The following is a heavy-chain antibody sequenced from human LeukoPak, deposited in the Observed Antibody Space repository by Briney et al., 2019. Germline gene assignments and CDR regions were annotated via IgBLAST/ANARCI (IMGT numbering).Heavy chain of an antibody. J-gene: IGHJ4*02. CDR3: ARDQRYRYDYVWGSYRKDLDY. Sequence: GGSLRLSCAASGFTFSSYGMSWVRQAPGKGLEWVSAISGSGGRTYYADSVKGRFTISRDNAKNTLYLQMNSLRAEDTAVYYCARDQRYRYDYVWGSYRKDLDYWGQGTLVTVSS. D-gene: IGHD3-16*02. V-gene: IGHV3-23*01. CDR1: GFTFSSYG. CDR2: ISGSGGRT.